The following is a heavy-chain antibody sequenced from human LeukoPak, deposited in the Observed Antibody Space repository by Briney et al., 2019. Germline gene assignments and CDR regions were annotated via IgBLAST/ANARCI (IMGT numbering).Heavy chain of an antibody. Sequence: GASVTVSCKASGYTYTTDGISWVRQAPGQGLEWMGWIDTYSGKTNYAQKFQGRVTMTSDTSTSTAYMELRSLRSDDTAVYYCARDRGIAEADSFDTWGQGTMVTVSS. CDR3: ARDRGIAEADSFDT. CDR1: GYTYTTDG. V-gene: IGHV1-18*01. J-gene: IGHJ5*01. CDR2: IDTYSGKT. D-gene: IGHD6-13*01.